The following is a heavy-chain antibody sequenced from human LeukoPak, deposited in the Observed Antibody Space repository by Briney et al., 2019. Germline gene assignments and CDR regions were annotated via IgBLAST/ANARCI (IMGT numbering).Heavy chain of an antibody. CDR2: ISYDGSNK. Sequence: GGSLRLSCAASGFTFSSYAMSWVRQAPGKGLEWVAVISYDGSNKYYADSVKGRFTISRDNSKNTLYLQMNSLRAEDTAVYYCARDRGSSWIGISVAYYYYGMDVWGQGTTVTVSS. CDR1: GFTFSSYA. D-gene: IGHD6-13*01. CDR3: ARDRGSSWIGISVAYYYYGMDV. V-gene: IGHV3-30*04. J-gene: IGHJ6*02.